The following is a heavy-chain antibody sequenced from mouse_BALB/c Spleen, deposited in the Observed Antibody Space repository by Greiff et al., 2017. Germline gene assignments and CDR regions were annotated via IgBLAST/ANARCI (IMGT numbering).Heavy chain of an antibody. J-gene: IGHJ3*01. Sequence: QVQLKQPGAELVKPGTSVKLSCKASGYNFTSYWINWVKLRPGQGLEWIGDIYPGSGSTNYNEKFKSKATLTVDTSSSTAYMQLSSLASEDSALYYCARGGYGSSSWFAYWGQGTLVTVSA. V-gene: IGHV1-55*01. CDR1: GYNFTSYW. D-gene: IGHD1-1*01. CDR3: ARGGYGSSSWFAY. CDR2: IYPGSGST.